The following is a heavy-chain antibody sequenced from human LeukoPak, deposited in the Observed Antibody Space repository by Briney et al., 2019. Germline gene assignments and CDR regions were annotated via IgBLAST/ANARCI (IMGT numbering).Heavy chain of an antibody. V-gene: IGHV4-59*01. CDR1: GGSISPYF. D-gene: IGHD3-10*01. CDR3: ARDDYRGVTNFDP. CDR2: ISYTGST. Sequence: SETLPLTCTVSGGSISPYFWSWMRQTPGKGLEWIGYISYTGSTNYNPALKSRVTISVDTSKNQFSLQLTSMTAADTAVYYCARDDYRGVTNFDPWGQGTLVTVSS. J-gene: IGHJ5*02.